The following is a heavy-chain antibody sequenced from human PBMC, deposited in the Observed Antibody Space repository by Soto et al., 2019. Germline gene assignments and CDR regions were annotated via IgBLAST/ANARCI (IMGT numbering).Heavy chain of an antibody. CDR1: GGSISSSSYY. J-gene: IGHJ5*02. Sequence: SETLSLTCTVSGGSISSSSYYWGWIRQPPGKGLEWIGSIYYIGSTYYNPSLKSRVTISVDTSKNQFSLKLSSVTAADTAVYYCARRPTDGYSYGYLISNWFDPWGQGTLVTVSS. D-gene: IGHD5-18*01. CDR2: IYYIGST. CDR3: ARRPTDGYSYGYLISNWFDP. V-gene: IGHV4-39*01.